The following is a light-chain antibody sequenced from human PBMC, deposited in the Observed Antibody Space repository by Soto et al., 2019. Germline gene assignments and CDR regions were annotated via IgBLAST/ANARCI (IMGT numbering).Light chain of an antibody. V-gene: IGLV2-14*01. CDR2: DVS. J-gene: IGLJ1*01. Sequence: QSVLTKPAYGYVSPGQASTISCKGTSSDVGGYNYVSWYQQHPGKAPKLMIYDVSNRPSGVSNRFSGSKSGKTASLTISGLQAEDEADYYCSSYTSSSSYVFGTGTKATXL. CDR1: SSDVGGYNY. CDR3: SSYTSSSSYV.